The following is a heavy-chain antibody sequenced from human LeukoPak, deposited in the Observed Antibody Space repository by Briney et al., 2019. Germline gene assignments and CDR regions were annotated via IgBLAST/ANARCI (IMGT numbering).Heavy chain of an antibody. CDR1: GYSFTSYW. J-gene: IGHJ4*02. V-gene: IGHV5-51*01. Sequence: GESLKISCKGSGYSFTSYWIGWVRQMPGKGLEWMGIIYPGDSDTRYSPSFQGQVTISADKSISTAYLQWSSLKASDTAMYYCARPQSNVAGYYNYYFDYWGLGTLVTVSS. CDR3: ARPQSNVAGYYNYYFDY. D-gene: IGHD3-9*01. CDR2: IYPGDSDT.